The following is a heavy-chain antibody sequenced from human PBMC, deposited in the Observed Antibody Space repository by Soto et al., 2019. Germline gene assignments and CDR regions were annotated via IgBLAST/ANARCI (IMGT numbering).Heavy chain of an antibody. CDR3: ARLRYYGSGSYNWFDP. CDR2: IYPGDSDT. V-gene: IGHV5-51*01. Sequence: GESLKISCKGSGYSFTSYWIGWVRQMPGKGLEWMGIIYPGDSDTRYSPSFQGQVTISADKSISTAYLQWSSLKASDTAMYYCARLRYYGSGSYNWFDPWGQGTLVTVSS. J-gene: IGHJ5*02. CDR1: GYSFTSYW. D-gene: IGHD3-10*01.